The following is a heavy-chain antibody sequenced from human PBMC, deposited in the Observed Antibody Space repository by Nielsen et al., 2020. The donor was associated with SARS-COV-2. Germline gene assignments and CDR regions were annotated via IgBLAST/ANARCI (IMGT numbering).Heavy chain of an antibody. CDR2: INAGNAKT. D-gene: IGHD3-10*01. CDR1: GYTFSSYT. V-gene: IGHV1-3*01. J-gene: IGHJ5*02. CDR3: ARERRIVWFGESLFDP. Sequence: ASVKVSCKASGYTFSSYTMHWVRQAPGQRLEWMGWINAGNAKTKYSQKFQGRVTITRDTSASTAYMELSSLRSEDTAVYYCARERRIVWFGESLFDPWGQGTLVTVSS.